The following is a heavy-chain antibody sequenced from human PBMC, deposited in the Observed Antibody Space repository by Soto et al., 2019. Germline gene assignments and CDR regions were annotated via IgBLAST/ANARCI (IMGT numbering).Heavy chain of an antibody. V-gene: IGHV3-13*01. D-gene: IGHD4-17*01. CDR3: VRESETTAEAGLYPLDY. Sequence: EVQLVESGGGLVQPGGSLRLSCAASGFTFSAYDMHWVRQSTGKGLEWVSAIDTAGTTYYPGSVKGRFTISRENAKDSLYLQMNSLRAADTAVYFCVRESETTAEAGLYPLDYWGHGTLVTVSS. J-gene: IGHJ4*01. CDR1: GFTFSAYD. CDR2: IDTAGTT.